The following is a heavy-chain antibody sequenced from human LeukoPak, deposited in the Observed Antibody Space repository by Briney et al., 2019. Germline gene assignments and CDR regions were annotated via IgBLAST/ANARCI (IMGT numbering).Heavy chain of an antibody. D-gene: IGHD6-6*01. J-gene: IGHJ4*02. CDR3: LREGAYSTSSPAGY. CDR2: INQDGSEK. V-gene: IGHV3-7*01. Sequence: GGSLRLSCAASGFTFSSYWMSWVRQAPGKRLEWVANINQDGSEKYYVDSVKGRFIISRDNAKNSLFLQMNILTAEDTAIYFCLREGAYSTSSPAGYWGQGTLVSVSS. CDR1: GFTFSSYW.